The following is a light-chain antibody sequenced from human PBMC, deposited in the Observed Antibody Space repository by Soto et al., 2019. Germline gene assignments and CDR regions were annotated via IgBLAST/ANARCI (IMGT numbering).Light chain of an antibody. CDR3: QQFDNRPT. J-gene: IGKJ5*01. CDR1: QDISNY. V-gene: IGKV1-33*01. CDR2: DAS. Sequence: LQMNKSQSSLSASVGDRVTITCQASQDISNYLNWYQQKPGKAPKLLICDASKLQTGVPSRFSGSGSGTDFTFTISSLQPEDFATYYCQQFDNRPTFGQGIRLEIK.